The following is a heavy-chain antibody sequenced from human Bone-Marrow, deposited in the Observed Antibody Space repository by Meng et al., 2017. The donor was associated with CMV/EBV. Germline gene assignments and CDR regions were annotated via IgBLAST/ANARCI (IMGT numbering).Heavy chain of an antibody. Sequence: GGSLRLSCAASGFTFDDYAMHWVRPAPGKGLEWVSGISWNSGSIGYADSVKGRFTISRDNAKNSLYLQMNSLRAEDTALYYCAKDIGRATVTLHYYYYGMDVWGQGTTDTVSS. V-gene: IGHV3-9*01. CDR3: AKDIGRATVTLHYYYYGMDV. CDR1: GFTFDDYA. J-gene: IGHJ6*02. CDR2: ISWNSGSI. D-gene: IGHD4-11*01.